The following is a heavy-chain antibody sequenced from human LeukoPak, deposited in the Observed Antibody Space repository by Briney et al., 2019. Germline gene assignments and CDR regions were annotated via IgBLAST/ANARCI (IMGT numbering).Heavy chain of an antibody. D-gene: IGHD6-13*01. CDR3: ASASRIAAAGDY. CDR2: IKQDGSEK. J-gene: IGHJ4*02. V-gene: IGHV3-7*01. Sequence: GGSLRLSCAASGFTFSSYWMSWVRQAPGKGLEWVAYIKQDGSEKYYVDSVKGRFTISRDNAKNSLYLQMNSLRAEDTAVYYCASASRIAAAGDYWGQGTLVTVSS. CDR1: GFTFSSYW.